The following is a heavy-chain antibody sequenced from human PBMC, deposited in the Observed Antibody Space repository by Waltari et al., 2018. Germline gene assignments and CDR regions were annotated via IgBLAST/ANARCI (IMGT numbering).Heavy chain of an antibody. CDR2: FYYSGST. CDR1: GGPISRSSYS. V-gene: IGHV4-39*01. Sequence: QLQLQESGPGLVKPSETLSLTCTVSGGPISRSSYSWGWIRQSPGKGLEWIGGFYYSGSTYYNPTLKSRVTISGDTSKNQFSLKLSSVTAADTAVYYCARHWKKSGYRFDPWGQGTLVTVSS. J-gene: IGHJ5*02. CDR3: ARHWKKSGYRFDP. D-gene: IGHD5-12*01.